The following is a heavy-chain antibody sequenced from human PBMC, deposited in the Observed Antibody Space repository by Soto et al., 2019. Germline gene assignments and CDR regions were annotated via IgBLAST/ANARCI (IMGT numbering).Heavy chain of an antibody. CDR1: GFTFSNYY. CDR3: ARDADILTGLDAFDI. D-gene: IGHD3-9*01. CDR2: IGSSSSYT. J-gene: IGHJ3*02. V-gene: IGHV3-11*05. Sequence: QVQLVESGGGLVKPGGSLRLSCAASGFTFSNYYMSWIRQAPGKGLEWVSYIGSSSSYTNYADSVKGRFTISRDNAKNSLYLQKNSLRAEDTAVYYCARDADILTGLDAFDIWGQGTMVTVSS.